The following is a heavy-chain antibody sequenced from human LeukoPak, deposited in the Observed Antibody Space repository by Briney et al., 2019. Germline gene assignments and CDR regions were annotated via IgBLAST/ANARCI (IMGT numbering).Heavy chain of an antibody. J-gene: IGHJ6*02. D-gene: IGHD3-22*01. CDR2: IIPILGIA. Sequence: SVKVSCKASGGTFSSYAMSWVRQAPGQGLEWMGRIIPILGIANYAQKFQGRVTITADKSTSTAYMELSSLRSEDTAVYYCARDLGRYDSSGYYYGNYYYYGMDVWGQGTTVTVSS. CDR3: ARDLGRYDSSGYYYGNYYYYGMDV. V-gene: IGHV1-69*04. CDR1: GGTFSSYA.